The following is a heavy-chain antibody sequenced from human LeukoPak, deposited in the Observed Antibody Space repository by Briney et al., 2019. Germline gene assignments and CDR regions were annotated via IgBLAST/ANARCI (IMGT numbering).Heavy chain of an antibody. CDR2: ISLYNGDT. CDR3: VRDVVVASGARTLDI. D-gene: IGHD2-2*01. J-gene: IGHJ3*02. V-gene: IGHV1-18*01. CDR1: GYIFSNYG. Sequence: ASVKVSCKASGYIFSNYGVSWVRPAPGQGLEWMAWISLYNGDTKYAHKYQGRVTMTTDTSTSTASMELRSLRSDDTAVYYCVRDVVVASGARTLDIWGQGALVTVSS.